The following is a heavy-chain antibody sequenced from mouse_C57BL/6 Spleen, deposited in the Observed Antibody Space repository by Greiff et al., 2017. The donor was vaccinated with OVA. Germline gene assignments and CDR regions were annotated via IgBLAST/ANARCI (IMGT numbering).Heavy chain of an antibody. CDR2: ISYDGSN. CDR1: GYSITSGYY. Sequence: ESGPGLVKPSQSLSLTCSVTGYSITSGYYWNWIRQFPGNKLEWMGYISYDGSNNYNPSLKNRISITRDTSKNQFFLKLNSVTTEDTATYYCAREVYGSSYDYWGQGTTLTVSS. CDR3: AREVYGSSYDY. V-gene: IGHV3-6*01. J-gene: IGHJ2*01. D-gene: IGHD1-1*01.